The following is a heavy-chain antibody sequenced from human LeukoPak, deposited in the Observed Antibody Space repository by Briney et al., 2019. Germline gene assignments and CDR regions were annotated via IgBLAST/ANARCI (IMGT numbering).Heavy chain of an antibody. D-gene: IGHD3-22*01. CDR1: GFTFSSYA. V-gene: IGHV3-23*01. Sequence: GGSLRLSCAASGFTFSSYAMSWVPPAPGKGLEWVSAISGSGGSTYYADSVKGRFTISRDNSKNTLYLQMNSLRAEDTAVYYCAKVKYYYDSSGYHYDYWGQGTLVTVSS. CDR3: AKVKYYYDSSGYHYDY. J-gene: IGHJ4*02. CDR2: ISGSGGST.